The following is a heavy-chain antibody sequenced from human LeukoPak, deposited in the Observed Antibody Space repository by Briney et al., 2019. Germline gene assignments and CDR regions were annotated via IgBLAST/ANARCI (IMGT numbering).Heavy chain of an antibody. CDR3: ARGEMATTVDY. Sequence: PSETLSLTCTVSGGSISSYYWSWIRQPPGKGLEWIGYIYYSGSTNYNPSLKSRVTISVDTSKNQFSLKLSSVTAADTAVYYCARGEMATTVDYWGQGTLVTVSS. J-gene: IGHJ4*02. V-gene: IGHV4-59*01. CDR2: IYYSGST. D-gene: IGHD5-24*01. CDR1: GGSISSYY.